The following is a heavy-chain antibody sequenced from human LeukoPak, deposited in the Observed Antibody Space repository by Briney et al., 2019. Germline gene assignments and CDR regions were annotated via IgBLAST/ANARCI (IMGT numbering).Heavy chain of an antibody. J-gene: IGHJ4*02. Sequence: GGSLRLSCEASGFNYSDYYVTWVRQAPGKGLEWVANINQDGTEENYVDSVKGRFTISRDNAKKSLFLQMNNLRADDTAMYYCVRDVAYYGGNHDYWGPGTLVIVSS. CDR1: GFNYSDYY. V-gene: IGHV3-7*01. CDR3: VRDVAYYGGNHDY. D-gene: IGHD4-23*01. CDR2: INQDGTEE.